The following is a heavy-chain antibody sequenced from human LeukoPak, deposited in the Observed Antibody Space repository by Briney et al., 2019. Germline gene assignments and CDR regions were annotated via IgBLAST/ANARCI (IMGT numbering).Heavy chain of an antibody. CDR2: ISGSGGAT. J-gene: IGHJ4*02. Sequence: PGGSLRLSCAASRFTFSSYAMSWVRQAPGKGLEWVSVISGSGGATYYADSVKGRFTISRDNSKNTLYLQMNSLRAEDTAVYYCAKVDYYYDSKLLDYWGQGTLVTVSS. CDR3: AKVDYYYDSKLLDY. V-gene: IGHV3-23*01. CDR1: RFTFSSYA. D-gene: IGHD3-22*01.